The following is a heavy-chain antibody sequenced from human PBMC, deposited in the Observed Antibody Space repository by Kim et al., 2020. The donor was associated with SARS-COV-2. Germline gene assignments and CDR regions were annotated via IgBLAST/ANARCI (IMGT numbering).Heavy chain of an antibody. CDR1: GFTFSSYS. CDR2: ISSSSSTI. V-gene: IGHV3-48*02. J-gene: IGHJ6*02. D-gene: IGHD3-10*01. Sequence: GGSLRLSCAASGFTFSSYSMNWVRQAPGKGLEWVSYISSSSSTIYYADSVKGRFTISRDNAKNSLYLQMNSLRDEDTAVYYCARVLLPSNAHYYGSGSYYNVGGYYYYGMDVWGQGTTVTVSS. CDR3: ARVLLPSNAHYYGSGSYYNVGGYYYYGMDV.